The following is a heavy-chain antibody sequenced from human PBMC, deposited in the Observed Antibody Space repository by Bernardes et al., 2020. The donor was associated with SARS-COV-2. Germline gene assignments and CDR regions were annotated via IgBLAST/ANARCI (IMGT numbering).Heavy chain of an antibody. CDR2: IYRGVPT. CDR1: GFTVRNAY. Sequence: SLILSCAASGFTVRNAYFRWVRQAPGKGLAWVSVIYRGVPTFYAGSVRGRFTISRDNSKNTLYLQMNSLRPDDTAVYYCARDQFGVGLDYWGQGTLVTVSS. D-gene: IGHD3-3*01. J-gene: IGHJ4*02. CDR3: ARDQFGVGLDY. V-gene: IGHV3-53*05.